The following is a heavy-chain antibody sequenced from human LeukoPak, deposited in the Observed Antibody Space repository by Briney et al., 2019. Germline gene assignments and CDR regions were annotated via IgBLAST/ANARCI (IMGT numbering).Heavy chain of an antibody. V-gene: IGHV3-33*01. J-gene: IGHJ4*02. D-gene: IGHD3-10*01. CDR1: GFTFRSDG. CDR2: IWYDGSNK. Sequence: VRSLRLSCAASGFTFRSDGVHWVRQAPGPGVEWGAVIWYDGSNKDYADTVKGRFTISRDNSKNPLYLPMNSLRAEDTAVYYCARDPSITMVRGAFDYWGQGTLVTVSS. CDR3: ARDPSITMVRGAFDY.